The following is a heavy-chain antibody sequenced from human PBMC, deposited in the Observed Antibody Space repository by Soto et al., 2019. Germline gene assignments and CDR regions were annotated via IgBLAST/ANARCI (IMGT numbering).Heavy chain of an antibody. D-gene: IGHD5-18*01. Sequence: QVQLVQSGAEVKKPESSVKVSCKAPGGTFSTYAISWVRQAPGQGLEWMGGIIPMFGTANYAQRFQDRVTLTAGESTNTVYMELSSLGSEDTAVYFCASGIQLWLRRINTGYSGWGQGTLVTVSS. J-gene: IGHJ4*02. V-gene: IGHV1-69*12. CDR1: GGTFSTYA. CDR3: ASGIQLWLRRINTGYSG. CDR2: IIPMFGTA.